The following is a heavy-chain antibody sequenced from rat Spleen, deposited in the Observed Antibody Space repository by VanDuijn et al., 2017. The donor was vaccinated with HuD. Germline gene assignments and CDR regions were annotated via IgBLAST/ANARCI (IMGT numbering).Heavy chain of an antibody. V-gene: IGHV5-29*01. J-gene: IGHJ2*01. CDR3: ARYTTGIRYFDY. CDR2: ISYEGSST. CDR1: GFTFSNYW. D-gene: IGHD1-9*01. Sequence: EVQLVETGGGLVQPGRSLKLSCVASGFTFSNYWMYWIRQAPTKGLEWVASISYEGSSTYYRDSVKGRFTISRDNAKSTLYLQMDSLRSEDTATYYCARYTTGIRYFDYWGQGVMVTVSS.